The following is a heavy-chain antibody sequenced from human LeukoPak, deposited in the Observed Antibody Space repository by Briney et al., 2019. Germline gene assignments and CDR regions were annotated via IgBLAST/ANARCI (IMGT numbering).Heavy chain of an antibody. D-gene: IGHD3-10*01. CDR3: ARPLMYYYGSETYFWFDP. J-gene: IGHJ5*02. CDR2: IKEDGSEK. Sequence: GGSLRLSCAASGFTFTTYWMGWVRQAPGKGLEWVANIKEDGSEKYYVDSVKGRFTISRDNAKNSMSLQMNSLRAEDTAVYYCARPLMYYYGSETYFWFDPWGQGTLVTVSS. CDR1: GFTFTTYW. V-gene: IGHV3-7*01.